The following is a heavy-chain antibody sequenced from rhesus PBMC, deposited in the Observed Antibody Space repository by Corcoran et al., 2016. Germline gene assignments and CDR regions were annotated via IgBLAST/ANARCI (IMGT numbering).Heavy chain of an antibody. D-gene: IGHD6-31*01. CDR2: SSYTGKTI. CDR1: GVPFSSYA. CDR3: TRESSGWYFDY. V-gene: IGHV3-136*01. Sequence: EVQLVESGGGWAQPGGSVRLSGAGSGVPFSSYAMSWVCQDTGKGLEWVSYSSYTGKTIYYADSVKGRFTISRDNAKNSLSLQMSSLRAEETAVYYCTRESSGWYFDYWGQGVLVTVSS. J-gene: IGHJ4*01.